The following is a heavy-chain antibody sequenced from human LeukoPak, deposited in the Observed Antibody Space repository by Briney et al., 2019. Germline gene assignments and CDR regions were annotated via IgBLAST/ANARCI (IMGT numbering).Heavy chain of an antibody. CDR3: TGDIVVVPAATNSFYFDY. V-gene: IGHV3-15*01. CDR1: GFTFSNAW. Sequence: PGGSLRLSCAASGFTFSNAWMSWVRQAPGKGLEWVGRIRSKTDGGTTDYAAPVKGRFTISRDDSKNTLYLQMNSLKTEDTAVYYCTGDIVVVPAATNSFYFDYWGQGTLVTGSS. D-gene: IGHD2-2*01. J-gene: IGHJ4*02. CDR2: IRSKTDGGTT.